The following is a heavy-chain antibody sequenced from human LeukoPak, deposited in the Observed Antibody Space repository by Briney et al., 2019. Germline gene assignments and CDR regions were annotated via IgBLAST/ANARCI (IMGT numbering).Heavy chain of an antibody. D-gene: IGHD1-26*01. CDR1: AFTFSSYG. CDR2: ISYDATNK. Sequence: GGPLRLSCAVSAFTFSSYGMHWVRQTPGKGLEWVAVISYDATNKYYLDSVKGRFAISRDNSKNTLYLDMNSLRTEDTALYYCVKDSEGVGYYYGMDAWGQGTPVTVSS. CDR3: VKDSEGVGYYYGMDA. J-gene: IGHJ6*02. V-gene: IGHV3-30*18.